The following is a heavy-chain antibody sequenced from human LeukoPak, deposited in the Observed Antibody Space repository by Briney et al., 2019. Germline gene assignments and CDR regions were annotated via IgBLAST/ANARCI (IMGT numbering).Heavy chain of an antibody. Sequence: ASVKVSCKASGYTFTSYYMHWVRQAPGQGLEWMGIINPSGGSTDYAQRFQGRVTMTRDMSTSTVYMELSNLKSEDTAVYYCVRVAIIGATGDHWGQGTLVTVSS. J-gene: IGHJ4*02. CDR3: VRVAIIGATGDH. CDR2: INPSGGST. V-gene: IGHV1-46*01. CDR1: GYTFTSYY. D-gene: IGHD1-1*01.